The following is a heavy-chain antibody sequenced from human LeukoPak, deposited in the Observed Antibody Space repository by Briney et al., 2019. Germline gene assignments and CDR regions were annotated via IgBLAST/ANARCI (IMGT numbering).Heavy chain of an antibody. CDR2: IDASGDTI. V-gene: IGHV3-48*03. D-gene: IGHD1-14*01. Sequence: GGSLRLSCAASGFTFSTFEMNWVRQAPEKGLEWVSYIDASGDTIYYAGPVKGRFTISRDNAKNSLYLQMNSLRAEDTAVYYCARNGYFNYWGQGTLVTVSS. J-gene: IGHJ4*02. CDR3: ARNGYFNY. CDR1: GFTFSTFE.